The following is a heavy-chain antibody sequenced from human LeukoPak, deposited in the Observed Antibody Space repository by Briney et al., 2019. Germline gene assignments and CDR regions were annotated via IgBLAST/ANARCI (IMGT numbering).Heavy chain of an antibody. CDR3: AKSRTVVVTAIHPPGHY. J-gene: IGHJ4*02. CDR2: ISGSGGST. Sequence: GGSLRLSCAASGFTFSSYAMSWVRQAPGKGLEWVSAISGSGGSTYYADSVKGRFTISRDNSKNTLYLQMNSLRAEDTAVYYCAKSRTVVVTAIHPPGHYWGQGTLVTVSS. CDR1: GFTFSSYA. V-gene: IGHV3-23*01. D-gene: IGHD2-21*02.